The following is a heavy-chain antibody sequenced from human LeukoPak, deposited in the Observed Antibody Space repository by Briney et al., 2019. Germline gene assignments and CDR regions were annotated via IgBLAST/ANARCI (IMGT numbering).Heavy chain of an antibody. D-gene: IGHD6-13*01. V-gene: IGHV3-64D*09. J-gene: IGHJ4*02. CDR2: ITSNGGNT. Sequence: GGSLRLSCSASGFTFSSYAMHWVRQAPGKGLEYVSVITSNGGNTYYADSVKGRFTISRDNSKNRLHLQMSSVRAEDMAVYYCVKGSSSWLSDYFDFWGQGTLVTVSS. CDR3: VKGSSSWLSDYFDF. CDR1: GFTFSSYA.